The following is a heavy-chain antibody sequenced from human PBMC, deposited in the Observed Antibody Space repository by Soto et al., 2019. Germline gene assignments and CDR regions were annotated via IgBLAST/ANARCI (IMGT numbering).Heavy chain of an antibody. D-gene: IGHD3-10*01. CDR2: ISGSDGTT. Sequence: GGSLRLSCEASGFIFRDYAMYWVRQAPGKGLEWVSVISGSDGTTFYADSVRGRVTSSRDNSRNMVYLQMISLRAEDTAVYYCAKVIGGSESYWGGSHYYYALDVWGQGTTVTVSS. V-gene: IGHV3-23*01. CDR3: AKVIGGSESYWGGSHYYYALDV. J-gene: IGHJ6*02. CDR1: GFIFRDYA.